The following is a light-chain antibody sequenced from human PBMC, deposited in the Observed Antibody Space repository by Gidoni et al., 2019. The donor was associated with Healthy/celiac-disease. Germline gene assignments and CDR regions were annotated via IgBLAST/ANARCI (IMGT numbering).Light chain of an antibody. V-gene: IGKV4-1*01. CDR2: WAS. J-gene: IGKJ1*01. CDR3: QQYYSTPPWGT. CDR1: QSVLYSSNNKNY. Sequence: DIVMTQSPDSLAVSLGERATINCKSSQSVLYSSNNKNYLAWYQQKPGQPPKLLIYWASTRESGVPDRFSGSGSGTDFTLTISSLQAEDVAVYYCQQYYSTPPWGTFGQXTKVEIK.